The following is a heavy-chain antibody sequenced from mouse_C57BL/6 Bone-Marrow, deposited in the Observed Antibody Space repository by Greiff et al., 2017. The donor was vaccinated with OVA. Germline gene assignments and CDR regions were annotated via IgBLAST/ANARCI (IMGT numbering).Heavy chain of an antibody. CDR1: GYTFTSYW. CDR2: IDPNSGGT. V-gene: IGHV1-72*01. CDR3: ARGDGNSYYCDD. Sequence: QVQLQQPGAELVKPGASVKLSCKASGYTFTSYWMHWVKQRPGRGLEWIGRIDPNSGGTKYNEKFKSKATLTVDNPSSTAYMQLSGLTSVGSAVYYGARGDGNSYYCDDWGQGTTLTVSS. J-gene: IGHJ2*01. D-gene: IGHD2-1*01.